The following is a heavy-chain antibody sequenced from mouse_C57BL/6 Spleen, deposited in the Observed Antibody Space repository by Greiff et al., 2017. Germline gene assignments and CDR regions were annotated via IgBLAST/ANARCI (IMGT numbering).Heavy chain of an antibody. CDR2: IHPNSGST. CDR1: GYTFTSYW. D-gene: IGHD1-1*01. Sequence: QVQLQQPGAELVKPGASVKLSCKASGYTFTSYWMHWVKQRPGQGLEWIGMIHPNSGSTNYNEKFKSKATLTVDKSSSTAYMQLRLLTSEDSAVYCCARSTTVVASFDYWGQGTTLTVSS. CDR3: ARSTTVVASFDY. J-gene: IGHJ2*01. V-gene: IGHV1-64*01.